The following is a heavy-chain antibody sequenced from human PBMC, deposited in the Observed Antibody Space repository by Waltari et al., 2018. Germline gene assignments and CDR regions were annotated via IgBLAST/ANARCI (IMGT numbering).Heavy chain of an antibody. D-gene: IGHD5-12*01. CDR1: GYSISRGYS. V-gene: IGHV4-38-2*02. CDR2: IYHSGST. Sequence: QVQLQESGPGLVKPSEPLSLTCTVSGYSISRGYSWGWIRQPPGKGLEWIGSIYHSGSTYYNPSLKSRVTISVDTSRNQFSLRLSSVTAADTAVYYCARALNVEMATTRGWYFDLWGRGTLVTVSS. CDR3: ARALNVEMATTRGWYFDL. J-gene: IGHJ2*01.